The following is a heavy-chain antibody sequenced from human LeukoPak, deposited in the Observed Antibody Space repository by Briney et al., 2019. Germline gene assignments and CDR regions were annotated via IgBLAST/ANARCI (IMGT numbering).Heavy chain of an antibody. CDR2: ISSSGSTI. D-gene: IGHD3-9*01. V-gene: IGHV3-48*03. Sequence: GGSLRLSCAASGFTFSSYEMNWVRQAPGKGLEWVSYISSSGSTIYYADSVKGRFTISRDNSKNTLYLQMNSLRAEDTAVYYCAKRLAYYDILTSSNWGQGTLVTVSS. J-gene: IGHJ4*02. CDR3: AKRLAYYDILTSSN. CDR1: GFTFSSYE.